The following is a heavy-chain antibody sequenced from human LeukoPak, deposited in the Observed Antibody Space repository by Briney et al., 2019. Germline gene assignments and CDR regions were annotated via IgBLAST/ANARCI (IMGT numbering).Heavy chain of an antibody. CDR2: INHSGST. CDR3: ARGRRGSYDSSGYNLGLRWDYFDY. V-gene: IGHV4-34*01. Sequence: TSSETLSLTCAVDGGSFSGYYWSWIRQPPGKGLEWIGEINHSGSTNYNPSLKSRVTVSVDTSKNQFSLKLSSVTAADTAVYYCARGRRGSYDSSGYNLGLRWDYFDYWGQGTLVTVSS. CDR1: GGSFSGYY. J-gene: IGHJ4*02. D-gene: IGHD3-22*01.